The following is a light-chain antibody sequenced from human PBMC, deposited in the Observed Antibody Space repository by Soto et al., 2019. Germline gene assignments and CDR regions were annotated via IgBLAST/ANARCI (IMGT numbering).Light chain of an antibody. CDR1: SSHVGGYNY. CDR2: EVI. CDR3: DSYTSSRAYV. J-gene: IGLJ1*01. V-gene: IGLV2-14*01. Sequence: QSALTQPASVSGSPGHSITISCTGTSSHVGGYNYVSWYQQQAGKAPKLIIHEVINRPSGVSNRFSGSKSGNTASLTISGLQAEDEADYYCDSYTSSRAYVCGTGTKLTVL.